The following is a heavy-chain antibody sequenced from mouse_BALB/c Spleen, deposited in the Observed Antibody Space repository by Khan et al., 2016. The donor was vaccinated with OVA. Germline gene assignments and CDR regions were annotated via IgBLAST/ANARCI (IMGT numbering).Heavy chain of an antibody. D-gene: IGHD1-1*01. CDR3: ERIYGSDFDY. CDR1: GYSFTGYF. CDR2: INPHIGET. J-gene: IGHJ2*01. Sequence: VQLQQSGPELVKPGASVKISCKASGYSFTGYFMHWVMQSHGKSLEWIGRINPHIGETLYNPKFKGKATLTVDESSSTAHMELRSLASEDSAVYYCERIYGSDFDYWGQGTTLTGSS. V-gene: IGHV1-20*02.